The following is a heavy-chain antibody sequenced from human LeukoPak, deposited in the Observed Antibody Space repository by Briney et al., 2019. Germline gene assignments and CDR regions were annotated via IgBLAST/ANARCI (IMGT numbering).Heavy chain of an antibody. CDR3: TRWSGSYYS. J-gene: IGHJ5*02. CDR2: ISSNGRGT. Sequence: QSGEPLRHPCAPSGFPLSTDLKHGPRQPPGKGLEWVSAISSNGRGTYYVNSVKGRFTISRDNSKNTVYLQMASLGTEDMAVYYCTRWSGSYYSWGQGTLVTVSS. D-gene: IGHD1-26*01. V-gene: IGHV3-64*01. CDR1: GFPLSTDL.